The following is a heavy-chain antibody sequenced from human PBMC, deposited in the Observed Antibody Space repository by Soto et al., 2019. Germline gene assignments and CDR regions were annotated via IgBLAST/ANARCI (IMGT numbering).Heavy chain of an antibody. J-gene: IGHJ4*02. CDR3: ANRGMAPGFTF. CDR1: WSSHRNKVS. CDR2: IYWNDQK. V-gene: IGHV2-5*01. D-gene: IGHD2-21*01. Sequence: GAKLVHATQSVRQTCTSSWSSHRNKVSVSWIRHSPEKALECLAIIYWNDQKYYNPSLNTRLTITQDTSKNQVVLTLTNMDPVDTGTYYCANRGMAPGFTFRVPGTLVTGSS.